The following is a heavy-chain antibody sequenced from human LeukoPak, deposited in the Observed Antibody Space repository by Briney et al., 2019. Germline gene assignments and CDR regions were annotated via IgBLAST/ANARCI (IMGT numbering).Heavy chain of an antibody. Sequence: PGRSLRLSCAASGFTFDDYAMHWVRQAPGKGLEWVSGISWNSGSIGYADSVKGRFTISRDNAKNSLYLQMNSLRAEDMALYYCAKARGSGSLDYFDCWGQGTLVTVSS. CDR1: GFTFDDYA. CDR2: ISWNSGSI. J-gene: IGHJ4*02. V-gene: IGHV3-9*03. D-gene: IGHD3-10*01. CDR3: AKARGSGSLDYFDC.